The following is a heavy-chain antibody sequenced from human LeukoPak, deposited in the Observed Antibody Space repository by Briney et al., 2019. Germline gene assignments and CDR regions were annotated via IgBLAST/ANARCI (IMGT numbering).Heavy chain of an antibody. Sequence: PSETLSLTCTVSGDSISNYYWSWIRQPAGKGLEWIGRIYTSGSTNYNPSLKSRVTISVDTSKNQFSLKLSSVTAADTAVYYCARDWGPRRWGVIVPYGMDVWGQGTTVTVSS. CDR3: ARDWGPRRWGVIVPYGMDV. V-gene: IGHV4-4*07. J-gene: IGHJ6*02. CDR1: GDSISNYY. CDR2: IYTSGST. D-gene: IGHD3-16*02.